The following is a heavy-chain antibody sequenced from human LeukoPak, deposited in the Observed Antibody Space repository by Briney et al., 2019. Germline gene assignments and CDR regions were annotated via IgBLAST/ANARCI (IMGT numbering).Heavy chain of an antibody. CDR2: IYYSGST. V-gene: IGHV4-31*03. CDR3: ARIVVVVGGFDY. Sequence: SETLSLTCTVSGGSISGGGYYWSWIRQHPGKGLEWIGYIYYSGSTYYNPSLKSRVTISVDTSKNQFSLKLSSVTAADTAVYYCARIVVVVGGFDYWGQGTLVTVSS. J-gene: IGHJ4*02. D-gene: IGHD2-15*01. CDR1: GGSISGGGYY.